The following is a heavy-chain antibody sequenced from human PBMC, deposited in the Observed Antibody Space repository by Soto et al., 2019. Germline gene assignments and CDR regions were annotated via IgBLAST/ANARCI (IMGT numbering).Heavy chain of an antibody. V-gene: IGHV3-30-3*01. CDR2: ISYDGSNK. D-gene: IGHD6-13*01. Sequence: VQLVESGGGVVQPGRSLRLSCAASGFTFSSYAMHWVRQAPGKGLEWVAVISYDGSNKYYADSVKGRFTISRDNSKNTLYLQMNSLRAEDTAVYYCARDQDSSSWVDVWGQGTTVTVSS. CDR3: ARDQDSSSWVDV. J-gene: IGHJ6*02. CDR1: GFTFSSYA.